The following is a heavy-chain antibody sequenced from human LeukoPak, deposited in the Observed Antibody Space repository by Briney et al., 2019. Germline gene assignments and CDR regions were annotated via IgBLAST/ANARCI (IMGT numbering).Heavy chain of an antibody. CDR3: ARAVRYRFDY. Sequence: GGSLRLSRAASGFTVSSNYMSWVRQAPGKGLEWVSVIYSGGSTYYADSVKGRFTISRDNSKNTLYLQMNSLRAEDTAVYYCARAVRYRFDYWGQGTLVTVSS. CDR1: GFTVSSNY. CDR2: IYSGGST. V-gene: IGHV3-66*02. D-gene: IGHD1-14*01. J-gene: IGHJ4*02.